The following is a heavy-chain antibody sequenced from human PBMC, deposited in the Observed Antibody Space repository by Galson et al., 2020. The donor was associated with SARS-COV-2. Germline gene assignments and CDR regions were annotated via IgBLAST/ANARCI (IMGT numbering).Heavy chain of an antibody. CDR2: ISYDGANK. CDR3: ARGGENSYGYYFDY. CDR1: GFTFISYA. J-gene: IGHJ4*02. Sequence: GGSLRLSCAASGFTFISYAMHWVRQAPGKGLDYVAVISYDGANKYYADSVKGRFTISRDNSKNTLYLQMNSLRAEDTAVYYCARGGENSYGYYFDYWGQGILVTVSS. D-gene: IGHD5-18*01. V-gene: IGHV3-30*04.